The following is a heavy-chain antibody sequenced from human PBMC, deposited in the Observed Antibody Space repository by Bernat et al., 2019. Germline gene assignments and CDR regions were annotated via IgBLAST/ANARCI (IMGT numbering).Heavy chain of an antibody. J-gene: IGHJ4*02. CDR2: IYYSGST. Sequence: QVQLQESGPGLVKASQTLSLTCTVSGGSISSGGYYWSWIRQHPGKGLEWIGYIYYSGSTYYNPSLKSRVTISVDTSKNQFSLKLSSVTAADTAVYYCARGFGIFGVVYDYWGQGTLVTVSS. V-gene: IGHV4-31*03. CDR3: ARGFGIFGVVYDY. CDR1: GGSISSGGYY. D-gene: IGHD3-3*02.